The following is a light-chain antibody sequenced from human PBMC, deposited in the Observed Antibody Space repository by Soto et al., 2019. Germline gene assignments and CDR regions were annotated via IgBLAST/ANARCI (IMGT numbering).Light chain of an antibody. Sequence: DIQLTQSPSFLSGSVGDRFTITCRASQTISSWLAWYQQKPGKAPKLLIYKASTLKSGVPSRFSGSGSGTEFTLTISSLQPDDFATYYCQHYNSYSEAFGQGTKV. CDR2: KAS. CDR1: QTISSW. J-gene: IGKJ1*01. V-gene: IGKV1-5*03. CDR3: QHYNSYSEA.